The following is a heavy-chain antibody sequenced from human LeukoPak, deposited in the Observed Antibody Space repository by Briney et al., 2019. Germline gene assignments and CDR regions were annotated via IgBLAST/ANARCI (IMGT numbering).Heavy chain of an antibody. CDR1: GFTFSSDA. V-gene: IGHV3-23*01. J-gene: IGHJ4*02. Sequence: GGSLRLSCAASGFTFSSDAMRWVRQAPGKGLEWVSAISSSGGSTYYADSVRGRFIISRDSSKNTLYLQMNSLRAEDTAVYYCAKPYHDILTGYRSYFDYWGQGTLVTVSS. CDR3: AKPYHDILTGYRSYFDY. D-gene: IGHD3-9*01. CDR2: ISSSGGST.